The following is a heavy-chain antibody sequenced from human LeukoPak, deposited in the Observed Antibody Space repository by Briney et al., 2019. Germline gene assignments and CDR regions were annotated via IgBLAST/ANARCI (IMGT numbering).Heavy chain of an antibody. CDR1: GGSFSGYY. Sequence: PSETLSLTCAVYGGSFSGYYWSWIRQPPGKGLEWIGEINHSGSTNYNPSLKSRVTISVDTSKNQFSLKLSSVTAADTAVYYCARGPSQRSTMIVVVIKGFDIWGQGTMGTVSS. V-gene: IGHV4-34*01. D-gene: IGHD3-22*01. CDR3: ARGPSQRSTMIVVVIKGFDI. J-gene: IGHJ3*02. CDR2: INHSGST.